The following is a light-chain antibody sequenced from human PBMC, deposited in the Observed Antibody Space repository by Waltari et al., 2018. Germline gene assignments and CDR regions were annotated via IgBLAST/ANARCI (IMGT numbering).Light chain of an antibody. Sequence: QSVLTQPPSASGTPGQRVTISCSGSSSNIGTNYVFWYQQLPGTAPKLLIFRNNRRPSRVPDRFSGSKSGTSASLAISGLRSEDEADYYCAAWDDRQSCPYWVFGGGTKLTVL. J-gene: IGLJ3*02. CDR2: RNN. CDR3: AAWDDRQSCPYWV. V-gene: IGLV1-47*01. CDR1: SSNIGTNY.